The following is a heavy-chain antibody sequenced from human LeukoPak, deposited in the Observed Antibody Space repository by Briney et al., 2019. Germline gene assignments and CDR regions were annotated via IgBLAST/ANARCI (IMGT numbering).Heavy chain of an antibody. CDR3: ARAGAAAGPTYYYYGMDV. V-gene: IGHV3-23*01. J-gene: IGHJ6*02. Sequence: PGGSLRLSCAASGFTFSSYAMSWVRQAPGKGLEWVSAISGSGGSTYYADSVKGRFTISRDNAKNSLYLQMNSLRAEDTAVYYCARAGAAAGPTYYYYGMDVWGQGTTVTVSS. CDR1: GFTFSSYA. CDR2: ISGSGGST. D-gene: IGHD6-13*01.